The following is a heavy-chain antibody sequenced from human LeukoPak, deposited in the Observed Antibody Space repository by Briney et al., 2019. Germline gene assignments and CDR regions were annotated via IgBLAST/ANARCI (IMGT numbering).Heavy chain of an antibody. V-gene: IGHV4-39*01. CDR2: IYYRGNT. D-gene: IGHD1-20*01. CDR3: ARRSITGTTVDN. Sequence: SETLSLTCTVSGGSISSSIHYWGWIRQPPGKGLEWIVNIYYRGNTYYNPSHKSRVTISVHTSKNQFSLKLSSLTAADTAVYYCARRSITGTTVDNWGQGTLVTVSS. J-gene: IGHJ4*02. CDR1: GGSISSSIHY.